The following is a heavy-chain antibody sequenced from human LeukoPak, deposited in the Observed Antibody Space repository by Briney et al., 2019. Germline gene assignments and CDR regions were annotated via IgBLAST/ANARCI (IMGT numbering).Heavy chain of an antibody. D-gene: IGHD6-13*01. V-gene: IGHV4-61*02. CDR1: GESISSGSYY. CDR2: IYTSGST. Sequence: SETLSLTCTVSGESISSGSYYWSWIRQPAGKGLEWIGRIYTSGSTNYNPSLKSRVTISVDTSKNRFSLKLSSVTAADTAVYYCARIIAAAGPNWFDPWGQGTLVTVSS. CDR3: ARIIAAAGPNWFDP. J-gene: IGHJ5*02.